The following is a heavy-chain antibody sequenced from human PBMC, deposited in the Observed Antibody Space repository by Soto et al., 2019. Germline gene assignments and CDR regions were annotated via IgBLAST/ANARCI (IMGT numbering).Heavy chain of an antibody. CDR1: GFVSNDYD. V-gene: IGHV3-30*03. CDR3: SRGIKGGLDA. Sequence: QVQLAESGGGVVQPGRSLRLSCATSGFVSNDYDIHWVRQAPGKGLAWLASISYDGSNKYYADSVKGRFTISRDNSKNTLALPISRLGAEDTAVYYCSRGIKGGLDAWGPGTLVTVSS. D-gene: IGHD2-21*01. CDR2: ISYDGSNK. J-gene: IGHJ5*02.